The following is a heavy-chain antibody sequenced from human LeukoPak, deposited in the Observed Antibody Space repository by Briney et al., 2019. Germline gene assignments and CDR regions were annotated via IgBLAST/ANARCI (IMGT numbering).Heavy chain of an antibody. CDR1: GFTFSSYA. V-gene: IGHV3-30*04. CDR2: ISYDGSNK. CDR3: AKDWRLLWFGELPDY. D-gene: IGHD3-10*01. J-gene: IGHJ4*02. Sequence: PGGSLRLSCAASGFTFSSYAMHWVRQAPGKGLEWVAAISYDGSNKYYADSVKGRFTISRDNSKNTLYLQMNSLRAEDTAVYYCAKDWRLLWFGELPDYWGQGTLVTVSS.